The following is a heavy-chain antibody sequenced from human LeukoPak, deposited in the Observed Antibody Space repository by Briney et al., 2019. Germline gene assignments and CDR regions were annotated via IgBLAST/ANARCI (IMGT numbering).Heavy chain of an antibody. CDR1: GFTFSSYS. CDR2: ISSSSSYI. J-gene: IGHJ4*02. CDR3: ARDGEYSGSYPFDY. D-gene: IGHD1-26*01. Sequence: KPGGSLRLSCAASGFTFSSYSMNWVRQAPGKGLEWVSSISSSSSYIYYADSVKGRFTISRDNAKNSLYLQVNSLRAEDTAVYYCARDGEYSGSYPFDYWGQGTLVTVSS. V-gene: IGHV3-21*01.